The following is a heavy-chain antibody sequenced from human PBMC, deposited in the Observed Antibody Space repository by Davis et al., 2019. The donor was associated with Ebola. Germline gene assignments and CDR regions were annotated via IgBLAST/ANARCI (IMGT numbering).Heavy chain of an antibody. D-gene: IGHD3-22*01. CDR1: GGSVSSGSYY. CDR3: ARHSPSVTVTVVGNVDN. Sequence: MPSETLSLTCTVSGGSVSSGSYYWSWIRQPPGKGLEWIGYMYYSGSTNYNPSLKSRVTISVDTSKNQFSLKLTSVTAADTATYYCARHSPSVTVTVVGNVDNWGQGTLVTVSS. V-gene: IGHV4-61*01. CDR2: MYYSGST. J-gene: IGHJ4*02.